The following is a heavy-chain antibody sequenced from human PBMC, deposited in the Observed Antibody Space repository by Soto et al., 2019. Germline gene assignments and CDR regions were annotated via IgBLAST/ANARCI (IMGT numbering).Heavy chain of an antibody. V-gene: IGHV3-30-3*01. D-gene: IGHD6-19*01. CDR2: ISYDGSNK. CDR3: ARAGYSSGPSDY. J-gene: IGHJ4*02. Sequence: PGGSLSLSCAASGFTFSSYAMHWVRQAPGKGLEWVAVISYDGSNKYYADSVKGRFTISRDNSKNTLYLQMNSLRAEDTAVYYCARAGYSSGPSDYWGQGTLVTVSS. CDR1: GFTFSSYA.